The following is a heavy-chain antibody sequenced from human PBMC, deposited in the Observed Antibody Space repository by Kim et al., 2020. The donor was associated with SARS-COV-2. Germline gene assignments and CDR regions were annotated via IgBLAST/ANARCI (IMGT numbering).Heavy chain of an antibody. CDR3: ASVHGYRYSSGWYKGVDAFDI. D-gene: IGHD6-19*01. Sequence: GGSLRLSCAASGFTFSSYSMNWVRQAPGKGLEWVSSISSSSSYIYYADSVKGRFTISRDNAKNSLYLQMNSLRAEDTAVYYCASVHGYRYSSGWYKGVDAFDIWGQGTMVTVSS. CDR2: ISSSSSYI. V-gene: IGHV3-21*01. CDR1: GFTFSSYS. J-gene: IGHJ3*02.